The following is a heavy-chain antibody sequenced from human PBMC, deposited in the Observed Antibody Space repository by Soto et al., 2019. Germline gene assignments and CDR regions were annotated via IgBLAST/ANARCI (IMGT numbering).Heavy chain of an antibody. D-gene: IGHD6-13*01. CDR1: GGSISSGGYS. CDR2: IYHSGST. J-gene: IGHJ1*01. CDR3: ANGQQLVRNY. V-gene: IGHV4-30-2*01. Sequence: QLQLQESGSGLVKPSQTLSITYAVSGGSISSGGYSWSWIRQPPGKGLEWIGYIYHSGSTYYNPSLKSRVTIPVDSSKNQFSLKLSSVTAADTAVYYCANGQQLVRNYWGQSTLVTVSS.